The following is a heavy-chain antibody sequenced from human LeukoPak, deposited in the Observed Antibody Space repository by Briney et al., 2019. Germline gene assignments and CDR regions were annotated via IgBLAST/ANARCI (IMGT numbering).Heavy chain of an antibody. Sequence: GGSLRLSCAASGFTFSSYSMNWVRQAPGKGLEWVSSISSSYIYYADSVKGRFTISRDNAKNSLYLQMNSLRAEDTAVYYCAREDNFDYWGQGTLVTVSS. CDR1: GFTFSSYS. J-gene: IGHJ4*02. V-gene: IGHV3-21*01. CDR2: ISSSYI. CDR3: AREDNFDY.